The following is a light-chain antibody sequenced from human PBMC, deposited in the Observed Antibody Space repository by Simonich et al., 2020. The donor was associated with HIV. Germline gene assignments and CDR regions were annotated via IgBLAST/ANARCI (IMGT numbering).Light chain of an antibody. Sequence: DIVMTQSPDSLAVSLGERATINCKYSQSVLYSSNSKNYLAWYQQKPGQPPKLLIYWASTRESGVPDRFSGSGSGTDFTLTISSLQAEDVAVYYCQQYYSPPLTFGQGTKVEIK. CDR1: QSVLYSSNSKNY. J-gene: IGKJ1*01. V-gene: IGKV4-1*01. CDR3: QQYYSPPLT. CDR2: WAS.